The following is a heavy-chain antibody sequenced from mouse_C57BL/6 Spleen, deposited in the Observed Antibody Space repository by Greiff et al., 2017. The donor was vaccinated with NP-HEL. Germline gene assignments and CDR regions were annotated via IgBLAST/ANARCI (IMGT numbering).Heavy chain of an antibody. CDR3: ARENYSSWFAY. Sequence: VQLQQSGPELVKPGASVKISCKASGYAFSSSWMNWVKQRPGKGLEWIGRIYPGDGDTNYNGKFKGKATLTADKSSSTAYMQLSSLTSEDSAVYFCARENYSSWFAYWGKGTLVTVSA. CDR2: IYPGDGDT. V-gene: IGHV1-82*01. J-gene: IGHJ3*01. D-gene: IGHD2-12*01. CDR1: GYAFSSSW.